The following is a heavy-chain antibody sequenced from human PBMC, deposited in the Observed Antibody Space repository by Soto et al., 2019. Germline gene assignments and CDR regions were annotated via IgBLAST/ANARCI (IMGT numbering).Heavy chain of an antibody. CDR1: GGSISSYY. Sequence: SETLSLTCTVSGGSISSYYWSWIRQPTGKGLEWIGYNYYSGSTNYNPSLMSRVTISVVTSMNQFSLKLSSVTAADTAVYYCARTMVSSCWYGWHWFDPWGQGTLVTVSS. D-gene: IGHD6-13*01. CDR2: NYYSGST. V-gene: IGHV4-59*01. J-gene: IGHJ5*02. CDR3: ARTMVSSCWYGWHWFDP.